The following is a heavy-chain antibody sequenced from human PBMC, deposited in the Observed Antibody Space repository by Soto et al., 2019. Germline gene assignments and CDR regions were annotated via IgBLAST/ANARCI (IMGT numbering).Heavy chain of an antibody. J-gene: IGHJ3*02. CDR1: GGSISSYY. CDR2: IYYSGST. D-gene: IGHD6-13*01. Sequence: TSETLSLTCTVSGGSISSYYWSWIRQPPGKGLEWIGYIYYSGSTNYNPSLKSRVTISVDTSKNQFSLKLSSVTAADTAVYYCARVGQLYAFDIWGQGTMVTVSS. CDR3: ARVGQLYAFDI. V-gene: IGHV4-59*01.